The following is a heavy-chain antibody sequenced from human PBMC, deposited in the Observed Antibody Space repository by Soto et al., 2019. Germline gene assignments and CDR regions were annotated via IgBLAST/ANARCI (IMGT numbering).Heavy chain of an antibody. CDR1: GRSITSYY. J-gene: IGHJ4*02. Sequence: QVVLQESGPGLVKPSETLSLTCSVSGRSITSYYWSWVRQPPGKGLEWIGYIYDNGITSQNPSLKSRVTMSASTSQNQFSLKLTSVPGADTAVYYCARTYDSNGYANEFDSWGQGILVTVTS. CDR3: ARTYDSNGYANEFDS. CDR2: IYDNGIT. D-gene: IGHD3-22*01. V-gene: IGHV4-59*12.